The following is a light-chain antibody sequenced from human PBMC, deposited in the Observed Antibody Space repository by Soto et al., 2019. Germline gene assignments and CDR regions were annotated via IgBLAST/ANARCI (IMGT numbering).Light chain of an antibody. CDR3: QQYGTSPVA. CDR1: PSVSSSY. V-gene: IGKV3-20*01. Sequence: EIVLTQSPGTLSLSPGEGATLSCRASPSVSSSYLAWYQQKLGQAPRRLVYGASSRATGISDRFSGSGSGTDFTLTISRLEPEEVAVYYWQQYGTSPVAFGQGTKVEIK. CDR2: GAS. J-gene: IGKJ1*01.